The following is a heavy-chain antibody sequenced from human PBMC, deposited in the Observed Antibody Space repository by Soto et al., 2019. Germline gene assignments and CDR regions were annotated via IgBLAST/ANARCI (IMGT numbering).Heavy chain of an antibody. D-gene: IGHD6-13*01. J-gene: IGHJ4*02. CDR1: GYTFTSYY. CDR3: TRESLTGIAAAGSLDY. CDR2: INPSGGST. V-gene: IGHV1-46*01. Sequence: QVQLVQSGAEVKKPGASVKVSCKASGYTFTSYYMHWVRQAPGQGLEWMGIINPSGGSTSYAQKFQGRVTMTRDTSTRTVYMELSSLRSEDTAVYYCTRESLTGIAAAGSLDYWGQGTLVTFSS.